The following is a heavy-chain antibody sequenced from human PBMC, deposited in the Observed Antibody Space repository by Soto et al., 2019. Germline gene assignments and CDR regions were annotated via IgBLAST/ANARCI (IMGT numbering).Heavy chain of an antibody. Sequence: SETLSLTCAVYGGSFSGYYWSWIRQPPGKGLEWIGYIYYSGSTNYNPSLKSRVTISVDTSKNQFSLKLSSVTAADTAVYYCARLMGYCSSTSCYLQWFDPWGQGTLVTVPQ. CDR1: GGSFSGYY. J-gene: IGHJ5*02. CDR2: IYYSGST. V-gene: IGHV4-59*08. D-gene: IGHD2-2*01. CDR3: ARLMGYCSSTSCYLQWFDP.